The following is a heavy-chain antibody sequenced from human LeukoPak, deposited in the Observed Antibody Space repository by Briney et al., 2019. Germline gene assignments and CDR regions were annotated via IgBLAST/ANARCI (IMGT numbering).Heavy chain of an antibody. CDR2: INPNSGDT. Sequence: ASVKVSCTASEYTFTAYYVHWVRQAPGQGLEWMGWINPNSGDTNFAQNFQGRVTMTRDTSISTVYMELSRLRSGDTAVYYCARVGQWLVENDWFDPWGQGTLVTVSS. D-gene: IGHD6-19*01. V-gene: IGHV1-2*02. J-gene: IGHJ5*02. CDR3: ARVGQWLVENDWFDP. CDR1: EYTFTAYY.